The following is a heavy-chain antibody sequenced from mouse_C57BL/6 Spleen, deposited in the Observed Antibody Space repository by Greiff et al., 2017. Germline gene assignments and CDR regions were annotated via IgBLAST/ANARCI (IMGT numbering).Heavy chain of an antibody. CDR1: GYTFTSYW. V-gene: IGHV1-53*01. CDR3: AREGITTVADYFDY. D-gene: IGHD1-1*01. J-gene: IGHJ2*01. Sequence: QVQLKQPGTELVKPGASVKLSCKASGYTFTSYWMHWVKQRPGQGLEWIGNINPSNGGTNYNEKFKSKATLTVDKSSSTAYMQLSSLTSEDSAVYYCAREGITTVADYFDYWGQGTTLTVSS. CDR2: INPSNGGT.